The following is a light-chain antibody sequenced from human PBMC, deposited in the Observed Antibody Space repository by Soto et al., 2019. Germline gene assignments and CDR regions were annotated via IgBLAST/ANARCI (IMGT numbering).Light chain of an antibody. CDR1: QSVSSY. V-gene: IGKV3-11*01. CDR3: QQRSNWWS. J-gene: IGKJ3*01. Sequence: EIVLTQSPATLSLSPGERATLSCRASQSVSSYLAWYQQKPGQAPRLLIYDASNRATGIPARFSGSVSGTDFTLTISSLEPEDFAVYYCQQRSNWWSFGPGTKVDIK. CDR2: DAS.